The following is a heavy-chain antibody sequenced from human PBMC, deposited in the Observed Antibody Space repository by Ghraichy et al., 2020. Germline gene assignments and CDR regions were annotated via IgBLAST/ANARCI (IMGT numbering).Heavy chain of an antibody. D-gene: IGHD5-18*01. Sequence: SVKVSCKASGGTFSSYAISWVRQAPGQGLEWMGGIIPIFGTANYAQKFQGRVTITADESTSTAYMELSSLRSEDTAVYYCARDNVDTAMVFDYGMDVWGQGTTVTVSS. CDR1: GGTFSSYA. V-gene: IGHV1-69*13. J-gene: IGHJ6*02. CDR2: IIPIFGTA. CDR3: ARDNVDTAMVFDYGMDV.